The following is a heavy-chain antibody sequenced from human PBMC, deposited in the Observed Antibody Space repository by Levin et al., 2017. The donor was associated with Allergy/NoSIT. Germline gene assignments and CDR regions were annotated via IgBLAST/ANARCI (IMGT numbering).Heavy chain of an antibody. CDR3: ASHRCTRKSHDGFDS. V-gene: IGHV3-20*01. Sequence: GESLKISCAASGFTFDDYGMSWVRQAPGKGLEWVSVINWNGGSTGYADSVKGRLTISRDNAKNSLYLQMNSLRAEDTALYHCASHRCTRKSHDGFDSWGQGTMVIVSS. J-gene: IGHJ3*02. D-gene: IGHD2-8*01. CDR2: INWNGGST. CDR1: GFTFDDYG.